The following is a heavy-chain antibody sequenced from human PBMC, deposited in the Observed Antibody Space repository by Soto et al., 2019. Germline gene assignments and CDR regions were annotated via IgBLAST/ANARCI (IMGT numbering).Heavy chain of an antibody. CDR2: MNPNSGDT. V-gene: IGHV1-8*02. CDR3: ARGPPERAGV. Sequence: QAQLVQSGAEVKKPGASVKVSCKASGYTFTSSDINWVRQATGQGLEWMGWMNPNSGDTGYAQKFQGRVTQTRNTSMSTAYMRLSSRRSEDTAVYYCARGPPERAGVWGQGTLVTVSS. J-gene: IGHJ4*02. D-gene: IGHD3-10*01. CDR1: GYTFTSSD.